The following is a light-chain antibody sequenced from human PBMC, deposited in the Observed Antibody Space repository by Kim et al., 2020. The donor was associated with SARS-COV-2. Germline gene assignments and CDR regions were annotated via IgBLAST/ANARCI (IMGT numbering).Light chain of an antibody. Sequence: LAASVGDRVTITCRASQSISNHLNWYQQKPGKAPKLLIYSASQTEVPARFSGSGAGTDFTLTIHSLQREDFATYYCQQSYSTPPTFGPGTKVDIK. CDR3: QQSYSTPPT. V-gene: IGKV1-39*01. CDR2: SAS. CDR1: QSISNH. J-gene: IGKJ3*01.